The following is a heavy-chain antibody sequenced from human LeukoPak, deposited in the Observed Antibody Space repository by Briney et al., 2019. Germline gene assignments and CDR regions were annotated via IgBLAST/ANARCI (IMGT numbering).Heavy chain of an antibody. CDR3: ATEGGDSSGYYHDY. CDR2: IYYSGST. J-gene: IGHJ4*02. D-gene: IGHD3-22*01. Sequence: SETLSLTCTVSSASISSTSHYWGWIRQPPGKGLEWIGSIYYSGSTYYNPSLKSRVTISVDTSKNQFSQNLSSVTAADTAVYYCATEGGDSSGYYHDYWGQGTLVTVSS. CDR1: SASISSTSHY. V-gene: IGHV4-39*07.